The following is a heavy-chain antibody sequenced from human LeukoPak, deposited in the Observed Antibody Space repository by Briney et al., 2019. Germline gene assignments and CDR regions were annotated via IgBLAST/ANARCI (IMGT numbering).Heavy chain of an antibody. CDR3: ATLYYYDSSGYYHDAFDI. J-gene: IGHJ3*02. CDR1: GGSISSSSYY. D-gene: IGHD3-22*01. Sequence: SETLSLTCTVSGGSISSSSYYWGWIRQPPGKGREGVGRIYYIGNTYYNPSLKSRLTISVDTSKNQFSLKLSSVTAADTAVYYCATLYYYDSSGYYHDAFDIWGQGTMVTVSS. CDR2: IYYIGNT. V-gene: IGHV4-39*01.